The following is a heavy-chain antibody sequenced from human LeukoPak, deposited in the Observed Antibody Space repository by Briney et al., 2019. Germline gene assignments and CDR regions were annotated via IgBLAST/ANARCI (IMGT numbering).Heavy chain of an antibody. D-gene: IGHD3-10*01. J-gene: IGHJ4*02. CDR2: IIPIFGTA. CDR3: ARGNYYGSGSYYMGYDY. CDR1: GGTFSSYA. Sequence: SVKVSCKASGGTFSSYAISWVRQAPGQGLEWMGGIIPIFGTANYAQKFQGRVTITADESTSTAYMELSSLRSEDTAVYYCARGNYYGSGSYYMGYDYWGQGTLVTVSS. V-gene: IGHV1-69*13.